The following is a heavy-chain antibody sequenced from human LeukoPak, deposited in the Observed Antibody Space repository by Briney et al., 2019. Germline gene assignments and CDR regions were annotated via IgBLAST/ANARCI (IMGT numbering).Heavy chain of an antibody. D-gene: IGHD2/OR15-2a*01. CDR2: IHRNGST. CDR1: GASISNYF. V-gene: IGHV4-4*07. Sequence: SETLSLTCTISGASISNYFWSWIRQPAGEGLEWIGRIHRNGSTSYNPSLKSRVTMSVDTSKKQFSLKMSSVTAADTDMYYCAMQGNSLTYYFDYWGQGALVTVSS. J-gene: IGHJ4*02. CDR3: AMQGNSLTYYFDY.